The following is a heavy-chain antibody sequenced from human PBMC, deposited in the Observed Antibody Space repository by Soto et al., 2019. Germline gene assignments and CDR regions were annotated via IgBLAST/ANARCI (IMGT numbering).Heavy chain of an antibody. V-gene: IGHV3-30*18. CDR2: ISYDGSNK. CDR1: GFTFSSYG. J-gene: IGHJ6*02. D-gene: IGHD5-12*01. CDR3: AKSSGYEQYYYGMDV. Sequence: GGSLRLSCAASGFTFSSYGMHWVRQAPGKGLEWVAVISYDGSNKYYADSVKGRFTISRDNSKNTLYLQMNSLRAEDTAVYYCAKSSGYEQYYYGMDVWGQGTTVTVSS.